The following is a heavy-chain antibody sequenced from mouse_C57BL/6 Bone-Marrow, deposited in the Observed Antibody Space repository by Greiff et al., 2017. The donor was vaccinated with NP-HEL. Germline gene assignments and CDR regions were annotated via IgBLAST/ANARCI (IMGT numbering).Heavy chain of an antibody. Sequence: VQLQQPGAELVKPGASVKLSCKASGYTFTSYWMHWVKQRPGQGLEWIGMIHPNSGSTNYNEKFKSKATLTVDKSSSTAYMQLSSLTSEDSAVYYCAREGGIYYGNYFYAMDYWGQGTSVTVSS. J-gene: IGHJ4*01. CDR1: GYTFTSYW. V-gene: IGHV1-64*01. CDR3: AREGGIYYGNYFYAMDY. D-gene: IGHD2-1*01. CDR2: IHPNSGST.